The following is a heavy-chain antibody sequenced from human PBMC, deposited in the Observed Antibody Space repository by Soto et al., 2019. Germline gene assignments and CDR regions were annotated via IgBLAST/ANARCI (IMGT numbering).Heavy chain of an antibody. CDR2: IYTSGST. Sequence: QVQLQESGPGLVKPSETLSLTCTVSGGSISSYYWSWIRQPAGKGLEWIGRIYTSGSTNYNPSLQSRVTMSVDTSKNQCSLKLSSVTAADTAVYYCARDPRVWFGELSPYYYGMDVWGQGTTVTVSS. CDR3: ARDPRVWFGELSPYYYGMDV. J-gene: IGHJ6*02. CDR1: GGSISSYY. D-gene: IGHD3-10*01. V-gene: IGHV4-4*07.